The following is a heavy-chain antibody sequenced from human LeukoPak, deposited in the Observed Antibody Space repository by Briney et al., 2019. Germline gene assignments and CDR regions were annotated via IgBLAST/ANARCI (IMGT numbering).Heavy chain of an antibody. CDR3: ARRGYNGLAMDV. V-gene: IGHV4-4*09. J-gene: IGHJ6*02. Sequence: SSETLSLTCTVSGGSISSYYWSWIRQPPGKGLEWIGYIYNSGTTKYNPSLRSRVTISVDTSKNQFSLKLRSVTAADTAVYYCARRGYNGLAMDVWGQGTTVTVSS. D-gene: IGHD5-12*01. CDR1: GGSISSYY. CDR2: IYNSGTT.